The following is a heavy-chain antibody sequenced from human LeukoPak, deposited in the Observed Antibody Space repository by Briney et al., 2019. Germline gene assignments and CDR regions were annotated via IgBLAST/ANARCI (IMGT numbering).Heavy chain of an antibody. CDR1: GFTFASYA. CDR2: IGGDGIGT. D-gene: IGHD2/OR15-2a*01. Sequence: GGSLRLSCTASGFTFASYAMSWVRQTPGKGLEWVSAIGGDGIGTFYADSVKGRFTISRDNARNTLYLQMNSLRAEDTAVYYCARGRGTIYMFDYWGQGTLVTVSS. V-gene: IGHV3-23*01. CDR3: ARGRGTIYMFDY. J-gene: IGHJ4*02.